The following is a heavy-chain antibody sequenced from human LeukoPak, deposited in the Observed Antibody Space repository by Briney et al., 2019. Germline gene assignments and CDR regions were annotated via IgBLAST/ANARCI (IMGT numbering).Heavy chain of an antibody. CDR3: AKGGCSSTSCYGDYFDY. CDR2: ISGSGGST. Sequence: GGSLRLSCAASGFTFSGYYMTWVRQPPGKGLEWVSAISGSGGSTYYADSVKGRFTISRDNSKNTLYLQMNSLRAEDTAVYYCAKGGCSSTSCYGDYFDYWGQGTLVTVSS. D-gene: IGHD2-2*01. CDR1: GFTFSGYY. V-gene: IGHV3-23*01. J-gene: IGHJ4*02.